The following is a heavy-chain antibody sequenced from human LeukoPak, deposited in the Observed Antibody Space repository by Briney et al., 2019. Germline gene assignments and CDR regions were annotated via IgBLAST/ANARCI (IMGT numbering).Heavy chain of an antibody. D-gene: IGHD6-19*01. J-gene: IGHJ4*02. CDR3: AKGDPYSSGWYDY. CDR2: MNPNSGNT. CDR1: GYTFTSYD. Sequence: ASVRVSCKASGYTFTSYDINWVRQATGQGLEWMGWMNPNSGNTGYAQKFQGRVTMTRNTSISTAYMELSSLRSEDTAVYYCAKGDPYSSGWYDYWGQGTLVTVSS. V-gene: IGHV1-8*01.